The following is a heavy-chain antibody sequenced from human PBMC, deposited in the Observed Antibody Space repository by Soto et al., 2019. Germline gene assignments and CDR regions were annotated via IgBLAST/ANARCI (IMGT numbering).Heavy chain of an antibody. J-gene: IGHJ3*02. CDR1: GYTFTSYG. CDR3: ARDAPAYCGGDCSPSFDI. Sequence: GASVKVSCKASGYTFTSYGISWVRQAPGQGLEWMGWISAYNGNTNYAQKLQGRVTMTTDTSTSTAYMELRSLRSDDTAVYYCARDAPAYCGGDCSPSFDIWGQGTMVTVS. V-gene: IGHV1-18*01. CDR2: ISAYNGNT. D-gene: IGHD2-21*02.